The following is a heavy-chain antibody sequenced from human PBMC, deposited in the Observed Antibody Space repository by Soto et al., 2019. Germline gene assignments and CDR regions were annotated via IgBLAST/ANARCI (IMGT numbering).Heavy chain of an antibody. J-gene: IGHJ6*02. D-gene: IGHD3-10*01. Sequence: SETLSLTCTVSGGSISSGDYYWSWIRQPPGKGLELIGYIFYSVSTYYNPALKSRVTISVDTSKTQFSLKLSSVTAADTAVYYCARDNYYGSVSYYNGYYYYGMDVWGQGTTVTVSS. CDR2: IFYSVST. CDR1: GGSISSGDYY. CDR3: ARDNYYGSVSYYNGYYYYGMDV. V-gene: IGHV4-30-4*01.